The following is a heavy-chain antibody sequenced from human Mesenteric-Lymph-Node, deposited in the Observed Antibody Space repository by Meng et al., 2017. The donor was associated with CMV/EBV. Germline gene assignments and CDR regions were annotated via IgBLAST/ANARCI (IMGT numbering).Heavy chain of an antibody. CDR2: ISTYNSNT. D-gene: IGHD1-14*01. CDR3: AREGQPLRIPGTTWPPFDY. CDR1: GYTFTSFG. J-gene: IGHJ4*02. Sequence: ASVKVSCKTSGYTFTSFGISWVRQAPGQGLEWLGCISTYNSNTNYAQKLQGRVTMTTDTSTSTAYMELRSLISDDTAVYYCAREGQPLRIPGTTWPPFDYWGQGTLVTVSS. V-gene: IGHV1-18*01.